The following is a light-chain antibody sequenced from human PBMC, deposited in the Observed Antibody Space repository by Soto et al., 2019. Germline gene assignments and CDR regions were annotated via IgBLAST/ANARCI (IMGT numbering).Light chain of an antibody. V-gene: IGKV3-20*01. CDR1: QSVSSSY. Sequence: IVLTNSPGTLSLSLGERATLSCRASQSVSSSYLAWYQQKPGQAPRLLIYGASSRATGIPDRFSGSGSGTDFTLTISRLEPEDFAVYYCQQYGSSPRTFGQGTKVDIK. CDR3: QQYGSSPRT. J-gene: IGKJ1*01. CDR2: GAS.